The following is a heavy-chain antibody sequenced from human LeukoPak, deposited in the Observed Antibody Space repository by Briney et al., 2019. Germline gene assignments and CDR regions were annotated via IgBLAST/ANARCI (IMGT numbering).Heavy chain of an antibody. D-gene: IGHD3-22*01. V-gene: IGHV1-58*02. CDR3: AAAGDSSIFVFDY. Sequence: GASVTVSFTASGFTFTISAMQWGRQARGQRPEWIGWNVVGSGNTNYAQKFQERVTITRDMTTSTAYMQLRSLRSEDTAVYYCAAAGDSSIFVFDYWGQGTLVTVSS. J-gene: IGHJ4*02. CDR2: NVVGSGNT. CDR1: GFTFTISA.